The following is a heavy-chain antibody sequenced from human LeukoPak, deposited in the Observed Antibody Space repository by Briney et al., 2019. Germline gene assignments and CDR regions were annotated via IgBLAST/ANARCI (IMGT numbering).Heavy chain of an antibody. CDR2: IKQDGSEK. V-gene: IGHV3-7*01. CDR3: AREVFQSGYVSEAFDI. Sequence: GGSLRLSCAASGFSLSNYWMNWVRQAPGKGLEWVANIKQDGSEKNYVDSVKGRFSISRDNAKNSLILQMNSLRDEDTAVYYRAREVFQSGYVSEAFDIWGQGTMVTVSS. J-gene: IGHJ3*02. CDR1: GFSLSNYW. D-gene: IGHD3-16*01.